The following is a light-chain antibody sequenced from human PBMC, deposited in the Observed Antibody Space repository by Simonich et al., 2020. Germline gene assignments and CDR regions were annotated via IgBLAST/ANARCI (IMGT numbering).Light chain of an antibody. V-gene: IGLV2-14*01. Sequence: QSALTQPASVSGSPGQSITISCTGTSRDVGGYNYVSWYQQHPGKTPKLMIYDVSKRPSGVSNRFSGSKSGNTASRTISGLQAEDEADYYCSSYTSSSTWVFGGGTKLTVL. CDR3: SSYTSSSTWV. CDR1: SRDVGGYNY. CDR2: DVS. J-gene: IGLJ3*02.